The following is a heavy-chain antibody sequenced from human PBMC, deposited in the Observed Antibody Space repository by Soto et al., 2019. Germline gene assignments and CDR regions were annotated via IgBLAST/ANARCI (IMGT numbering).Heavy chain of an antibody. Sequence: SETLSLTCTVSGGSVSSGSYYWSWIRQPPGKGLEWIGYIYYSGSTNYNPSLKSRVTISVDTSKNQFSLKLSSVTAADTAVYYCARDRLERNFAYWGQGTLVTVSS. J-gene: IGHJ4*02. V-gene: IGHV4-61*01. CDR1: GGSVSSGSYY. CDR2: IYYSGST. CDR3: ARDRLERNFAY. D-gene: IGHD1-1*01.